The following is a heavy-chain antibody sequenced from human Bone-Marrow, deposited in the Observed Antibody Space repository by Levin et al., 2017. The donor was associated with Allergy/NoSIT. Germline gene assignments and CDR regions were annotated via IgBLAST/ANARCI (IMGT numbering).Heavy chain of an antibody. V-gene: IGHV1-2*02. CDR1: GYTFTGYY. J-gene: IGHJ6*02. CDR2: INPNSGGT. Sequence: ASVKVSCKASGYTFTGYYMHWVRQAPGQGLEWMGWINPNSGGTNYAQKFQGRVTMTRDTSISTAYMELSRLRSDDTAVYYCAREKIMITFGYGMDVWGQGTTVTVSS. CDR3: AREKIMITFGYGMDV. D-gene: IGHD3-16*01.